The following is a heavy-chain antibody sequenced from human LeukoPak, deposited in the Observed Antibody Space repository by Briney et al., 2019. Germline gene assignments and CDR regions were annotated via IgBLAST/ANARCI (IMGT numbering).Heavy chain of an antibody. J-gene: IGHJ4*02. CDR2: ITSSGNTT. Sequence: GGSLRLSCAASGFTFSFYAMSWVRQAPGKGLEWVAGITSSGNTTYYADPVKGRFTISRDNAKNTVYLQMNSLRAEDTAVYYCVSFYETYWGRGTLVTVSS. CDR1: GFTFSFYA. CDR3: VSFYETY. D-gene: IGHD2/OR15-2a*01. V-gene: IGHV3-23*01.